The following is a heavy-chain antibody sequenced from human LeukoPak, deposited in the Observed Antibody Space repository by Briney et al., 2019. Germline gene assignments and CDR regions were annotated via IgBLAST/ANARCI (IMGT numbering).Heavy chain of an antibody. CDR1: GGTFSSYA. J-gene: IGHJ6*02. CDR2: IIPIFGTA. Sequence: ASVKVSCKASGGTFSSYAISWVRQAPGQGLEWMGGIIPIFGTANYAQKFQGRVTITADESTSTAYMELSSLRSEDTAVYYCARQKRAAAGTSYYYGMDVWGQGTTVTVSS. CDR3: ARQKRAAAGTSYYYGMDV. D-gene: IGHD6-13*01. V-gene: IGHV1-69*13.